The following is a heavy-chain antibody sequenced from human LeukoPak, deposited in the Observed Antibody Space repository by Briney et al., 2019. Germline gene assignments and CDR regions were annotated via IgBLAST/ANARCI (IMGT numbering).Heavy chain of an antibody. CDR3: ALGPRDIVATSPFDY. CDR2: IIPIFGTA. J-gene: IGHJ4*02. Sequence: GSSVKVSCKASGGTFSSYAISWVRQAPGQGLEWMGGIIPIFGTASYAQKFQGRVTITADKSTSTAYMELSSLRSEDTAVYYCALGPRDIVATSPFDYWGQGTLVTVSS. V-gene: IGHV1-69*06. CDR1: GGTFSSYA. D-gene: IGHD5-12*01.